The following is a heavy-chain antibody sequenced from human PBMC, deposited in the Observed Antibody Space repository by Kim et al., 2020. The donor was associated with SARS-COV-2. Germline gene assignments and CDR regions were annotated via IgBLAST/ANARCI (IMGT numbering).Heavy chain of an antibody. D-gene: IGHD2-2*01. CDR1: GFTFDKYA. CDR2: FNFDSGRI. Sequence: GGSLRLSCVASGFTFDKYAIHWVRQAPGKGLEWVSGFNFDSGRIGYADSVRGRFTISRDNAKNSLYLQMSSLRDEDSALYYCTRDIVPGGADVWGQGTTVTVSS. CDR3: TRDIVPGGADV. V-gene: IGHV3-9*01. J-gene: IGHJ6*02.